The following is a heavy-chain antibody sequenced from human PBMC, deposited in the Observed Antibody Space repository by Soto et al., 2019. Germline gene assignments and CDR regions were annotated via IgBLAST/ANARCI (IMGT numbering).Heavy chain of an antibody. J-gene: IGHJ4*02. V-gene: IGHV3-7*01. CDR1: GFTFRDYW. CDR3: AKYTSADDY. Sequence: EVQLVESGGGLVQRGGSLRLSCAGSGFTFRDYWMNWVRQAPGKGLEWVANINQDGSQRYYVDSVKGRFTISRDNAKNSLYLEMNSLRAEDTAMYYCAKYTSADDYWGQGTLVTVSS. D-gene: IGHD3-10*01. CDR2: INQDGSQR.